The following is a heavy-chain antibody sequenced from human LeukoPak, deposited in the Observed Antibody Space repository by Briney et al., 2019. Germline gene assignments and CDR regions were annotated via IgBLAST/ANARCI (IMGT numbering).Heavy chain of an antibody. D-gene: IGHD3-22*01. CDR1: GGSISSSSYY. CDR3: ARHPQTYYDSSGYHRGIYYFDY. V-gene: IGHV4-39*01. J-gene: IGHJ4*02. CDR2: IYYSGST. Sequence: SETLSLTCTVSGGSISSSSYYWGWIRQPPGKGLEWIGSIYYSGSTYYNPSLKSRVTISVDTSKNQFSLKLSSVTAADTAVYYCARHPQTYYDSSGYHRGIYYFDYWGQGTLVTVSS.